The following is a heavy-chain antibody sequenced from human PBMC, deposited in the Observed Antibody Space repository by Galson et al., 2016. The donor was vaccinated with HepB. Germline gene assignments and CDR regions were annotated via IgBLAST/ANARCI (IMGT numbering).Heavy chain of an antibody. J-gene: IGHJ4*02. CDR2: INVYNGHT. D-gene: IGHD3-22*01. V-gene: IGHV1-18*04. CDR1: GYSFMNYG. Sequence: SVKVSCKASGYSFMNYGISWVRQAPGQGLEWMGWINVYNGHTNYALKFQDRLSMTTDTSTTTAYMELRSLRSDDTAVYSCARHGFENYDTSGPYSTFDSWGPGTLVTVSS. CDR3: ARHGFENYDTSGPYSTFDS.